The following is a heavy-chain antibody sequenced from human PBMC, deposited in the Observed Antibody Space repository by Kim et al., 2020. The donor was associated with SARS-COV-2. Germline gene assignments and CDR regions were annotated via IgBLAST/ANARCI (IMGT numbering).Heavy chain of an antibody. Sequence: GGSLRLSCAASGFTFSSYWMHWVRQAPGKGLVWVSRINSDGSTSNCADSVKDRFTTSRDNAKDTLYLQMNSLRVDDTAVYYCATAVGGYNPLGYWGQGTL. V-gene: IGHV3-74*01. CDR3: ATAVGGYNPLGY. D-gene: IGHD5-12*01. CDR1: GFTFSSYW. CDR2: INSDGSTS. J-gene: IGHJ4*02.